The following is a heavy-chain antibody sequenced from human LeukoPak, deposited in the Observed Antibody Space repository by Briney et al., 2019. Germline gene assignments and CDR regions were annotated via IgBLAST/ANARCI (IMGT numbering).Heavy chain of an antibody. CDR2: IYYSGST. Sequence: SETLSLTCTVSGGSISSSSYYWGWIRQPPGKGLECIGSIYYSGSTSYSPSLKSRVTISIDTSKNQFSLKLISVTAADTAVYYCARDRRRDGYNFDYWGQGTLVTVSS. CDR1: GGSISSSSYY. CDR3: ARDRRRDGYNFDY. V-gene: IGHV4-39*07. D-gene: IGHD5-24*01. J-gene: IGHJ4*02.